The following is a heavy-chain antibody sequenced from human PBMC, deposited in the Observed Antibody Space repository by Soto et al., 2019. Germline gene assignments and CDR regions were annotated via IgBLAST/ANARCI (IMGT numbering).Heavy chain of an antibody. CDR3: AKVSSRSIAVAGYFDY. D-gene: IGHD6-19*01. V-gene: IGHV3-9*01. Sequence: GGSLRLSCAASGFTFDDYAMHWVRQAPGKGLEWVSGISWNSGRIGYADSVKGRFTISRDNAKNSLYLQMNSLRAEDTALYYCAKVSSRSIAVAGYFDYWGQGTLVTVSS. J-gene: IGHJ4*02. CDR1: GFTFDDYA. CDR2: ISWNSGRI.